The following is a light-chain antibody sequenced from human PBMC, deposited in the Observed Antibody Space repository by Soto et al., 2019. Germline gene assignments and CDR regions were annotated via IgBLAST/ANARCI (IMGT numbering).Light chain of an antibody. J-gene: IGLJ2*01. V-gene: IGLV2-8*01. CDR3: TSYAGNNFPVV. Sequence: QCALTQPPSASGSPGQSVTISCTGASSDIGSYNFVSWYQQHPDKAPKLLIYDVTQRPSGVPDRFSGSKSGNTASLTVSGLLAEDEADYYCTSYAGNNFPVVFGGGTKLTVL. CDR2: DVT. CDR1: SSDIGSYNF.